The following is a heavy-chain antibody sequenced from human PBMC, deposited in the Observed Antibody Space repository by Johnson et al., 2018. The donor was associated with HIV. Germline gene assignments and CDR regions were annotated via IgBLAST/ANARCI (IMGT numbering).Heavy chain of an antibody. D-gene: IGHD3-9*01. CDR3: AKADDVLTGYYKGFDAFDL. CDR1: GFTFSSYA. CDR2: ISYDGSNK. V-gene: IGHV3-30-3*01. Sequence: QVQLVESGGGVVQPGRSLRLSCAASGFTFSSYAVHWVRQAPGKGLEWVAVISYDGSNKYYADSVKGRFTISRDNSKNTLHLQMNSLSAEDTALYYCAKADDVLTGYYKGFDAFDLWGQGTMVTVSS. J-gene: IGHJ3*01.